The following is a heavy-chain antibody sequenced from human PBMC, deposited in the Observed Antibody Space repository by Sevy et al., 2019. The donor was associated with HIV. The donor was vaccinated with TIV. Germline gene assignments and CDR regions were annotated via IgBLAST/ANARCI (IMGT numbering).Heavy chain of an antibody. CDR1: GGSMSGSHYY. CDR2: VYYSGST. V-gene: IGHV4-39*01. D-gene: IGHD3-22*01. CDR3: ARNSTGHSFDY. J-gene: IGHJ4*01. Sequence: SETLSLTCTVSGGSMSGSHYYWGWIRRPPGKGPEWIGSVYYSGSTHYNPSLKSRVTISVDTSKSLLSLELTSVIATDTAVYYCARNSTGHSFDYWGHGTLVTVSS.